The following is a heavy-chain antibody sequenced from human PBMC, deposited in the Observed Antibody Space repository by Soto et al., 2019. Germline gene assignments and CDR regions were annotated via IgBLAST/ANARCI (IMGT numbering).Heavy chain of an antibody. D-gene: IGHD3-10*01. CDR1: GVTFTSYA. J-gene: IGHJ4*02. CDR3: AKGSFGFDY. V-gene: IGHV3-23*01. Sequence: PGGSLRLSCAASGVTFTSYAMTWVRQVPGEGLQWVSSISKSGDSTYYADSVKGRFTTSRDNSKNTLYLQMNSLRAEDTAIYYCAKGSFGFDYWGQGTLVNVSS. CDR2: ISKSGDST.